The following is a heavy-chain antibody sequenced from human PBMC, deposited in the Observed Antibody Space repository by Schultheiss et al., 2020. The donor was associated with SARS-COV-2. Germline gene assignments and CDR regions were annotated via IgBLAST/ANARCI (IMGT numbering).Heavy chain of an antibody. V-gene: IGHV4-34*11. CDR2: IYYSGST. J-gene: IGHJ4*02. CDR1: GGSFSGYY. D-gene: IGHD5-18*01. CDR3: ARRGYTYGSPTFDY. Sequence: SETLSLTCAVYGGSFSGYYWSWIRQPPGKGLEWIGYIYYSGSTNYNPSLKSRVTISVDTSKNQFSLKLSSVTAADTAVYYCARRGYTYGSPTFDYWGQGSLVTVSS.